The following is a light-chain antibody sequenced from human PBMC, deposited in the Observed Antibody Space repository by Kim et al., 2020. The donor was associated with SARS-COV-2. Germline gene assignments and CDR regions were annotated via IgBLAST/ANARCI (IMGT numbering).Light chain of an antibody. CDR1: QYVTRW. J-gene: IGKJ1*01. V-gene: IGKV1-5*01. CDR3: QHRQT. Sequence: STLPASVGDRVTITCRATQYVTRWLAWYQQKPGRAPKLLIYDASTLDRGVPSRFRGSGSGTEFTLTINSLQPDDFASYYCQHRQTFGQGTKVDIK. CDR2: DAS.